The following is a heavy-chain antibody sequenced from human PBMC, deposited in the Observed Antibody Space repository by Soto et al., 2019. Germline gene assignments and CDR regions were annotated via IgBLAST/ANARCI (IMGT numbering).Heavy chain of an antibody. V-gene: IGHV1-69*02. CDR1: GGTFSSYT. CDR2: IIPILGIA. J-gene: IGHJ1*01. Sequence: QVQLVQSGAEVKKPGSSVKVSCKASGGTFSSYTISWVRQAPGQGLEWMGRIIPILGIANYAQKFQGRVTITADKSTSTAYMELSSLRSEDTAVYYCARGPSYAEYCPHWGQGTLVTVSS. CDR3: ARGPSYAEYCPH. D-gene: IGHD6-6*01.